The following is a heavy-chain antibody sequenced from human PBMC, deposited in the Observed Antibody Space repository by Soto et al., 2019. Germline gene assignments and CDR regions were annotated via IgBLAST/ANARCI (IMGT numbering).Heavy chain of an antibody. CDR2: IWYDGSNK. J-gene: IGHJ6*02. V-gene: IGHV3-33*01. Sequence: QVQLVESGGGVVQPGRSLRLSCAASGFTFSNYGMHWVRQAPGKGLEWVAVIWYDGSNKHYADSVKGRFTISRDNSKNTLYLQMNSLRAEDTAVYYCASNWIVAAGDYYGMDVWGQGTTVTVSS. D-gene: IGHD6-13*01. CDR1: GFTFSNYG. CDR3: ASNWIVAAGDYYGMDV.